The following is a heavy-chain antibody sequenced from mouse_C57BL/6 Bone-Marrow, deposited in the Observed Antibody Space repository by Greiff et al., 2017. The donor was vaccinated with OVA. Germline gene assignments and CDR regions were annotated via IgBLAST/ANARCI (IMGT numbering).Heavy chain of an antibody. J-gene: IGHJ2*01. CDR2: IDPEDGDT. V-gene: IGHV14-1*01. CDR1: GFNIKDYY. Sequence: EVQLQQSGAELVRPGASVKLSCTASGFNIKDYYMHWVKQRPEQGLEWIGRIDPEDGDTEYAPKFQGKATMTADKSSSTAYMELRSLTSEDSAVYFCARRYGRTLRDYWGQGTTLTVSS. CDR3: ARRYGRTLRDY. D-gene: IGHD1-1*01.